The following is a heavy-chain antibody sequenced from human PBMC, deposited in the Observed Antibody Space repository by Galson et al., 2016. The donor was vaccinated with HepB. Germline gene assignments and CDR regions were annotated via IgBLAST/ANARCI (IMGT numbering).Heavy chain of an antibody. CDR2: ISSSGTTI. V-gene: IGHV3-48*03. Sequence: SLRLSCAASGFTFSRYEMNWVRQAPGKGLEWVSYISSSGTTIYYADSVKGRFTISRDNAKNSLYLQMSSLRAEDTAVYYCAREPGRLDDLLTGPPKNPDYWGQGTLVTASS. CDR3: AREPGRLDDLLTGPPKNPDY. J-gene: IGHJ4*02. CDR1: GFTFSRYE. D-gene: IGHD3-9*01.